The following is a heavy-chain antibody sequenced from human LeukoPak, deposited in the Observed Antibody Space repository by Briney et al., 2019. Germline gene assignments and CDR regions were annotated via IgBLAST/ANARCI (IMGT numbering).Heavy chain of an antibody. CDR1: GFSLSTSGVG. Sequence: ESGPTRVNPTQTLTLTCTFSGFSLSTSGVGVGWIRQPPGKALEWLALIYWNDDKRYSPSLKSRLTITKDTSKNQVVLTMTNMDPVDTATYYCAHSLIDILTGYSYDAFDIWGQGTMVTVSS. D-gene: IGHD3-9*01. V-gene: IGHV2-5*01. CDR3: AHSLIDILTGYSYDAFDI. CDR2: IYWNDDK. J-gene: IGHJ3*02.